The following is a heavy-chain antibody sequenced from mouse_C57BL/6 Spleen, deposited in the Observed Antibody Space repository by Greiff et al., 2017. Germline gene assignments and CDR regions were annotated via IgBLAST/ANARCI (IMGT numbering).Heavy chain of an antibody. J-gene: IGHJ4*01. D-gene: IGHD2-4*01. CDR2: IDPANGNT. Sequence: VHVKQSVAELVRPGASVKLSCTASGFNIKNTYMHWVKQRPEQGLEWIGRIDPANGNTKSASNFQGKATITEKTSSNTAYLQISSLTSEDTAICYGTRGLSDYAMDDWGQGTSVTVSS. CDR1: GFNIKNTY. CDR3: TRGLSDYAMDD. V-gene: IGHV14-3*01.